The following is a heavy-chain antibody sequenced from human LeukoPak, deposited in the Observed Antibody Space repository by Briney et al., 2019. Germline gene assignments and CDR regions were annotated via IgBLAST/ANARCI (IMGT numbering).Heavy chain of an antibody. CDR2: IYHSGST. CDR1: GYSISSGYY. D-gene: IGHD5-24*01. J-gene: IGHJ4*02. CDR3: VRHEEEDGYNAKTFDY. V-gene: IGHV4-38-2*01. Sequence: SETLSLTCAVSGYSISSGYYWGWIRQPPGKGLEWIGSIYHSGSTYYNPSLKSRVTISVDTSKNQFSLKLSSVTAADTAVYYCVRHEEEDGYNAKTFDYWGQGTLVTVSS.